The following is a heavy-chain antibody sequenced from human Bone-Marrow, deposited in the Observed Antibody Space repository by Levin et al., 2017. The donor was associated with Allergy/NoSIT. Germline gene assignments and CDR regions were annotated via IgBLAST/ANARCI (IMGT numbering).Heavy chain of an antibody. CDR3: ARINIRHQYYAMDV. Sequence: ASETLSLTCTVSGASFTNSYWTWVRQPPGKGLEWLGYVFYIGNTNYNPSLSGRVTISAETYRNQFPLKLASVTAADTAVYYCARINIRHQYYAMDVWGQGTTVIVSS. CDR2: VFYIGNT. V-gene: IGHV4-59*01. CDR1: GASFTNSY. D-gene: IGHD2-2*01. J-gene: IGHJ6*02.